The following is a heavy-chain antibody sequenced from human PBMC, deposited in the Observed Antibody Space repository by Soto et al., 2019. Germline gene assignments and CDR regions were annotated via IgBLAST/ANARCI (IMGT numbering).Heavy chain of an antibody. Sequence: PGGYLRLSCAAPGFTISNYWMHWFRQAPGKGLVWVSGINYDGSTTSYADSVKGRFTISRDNAKNSLYLQMNSLRAEDTAVYYCARDLDYDTTPLGQYYYYYYYGMDVWGQGTTVTVSS. D-gene: IGHD3-22*01. CDR1: GFTISNYW. V-gene: IGHV3-74*01. CDR2: INYDGSTT. J-gene: IGHJ6*02. CDR3: ARDLDYDTTPLGQYYYYYYYGMDV.